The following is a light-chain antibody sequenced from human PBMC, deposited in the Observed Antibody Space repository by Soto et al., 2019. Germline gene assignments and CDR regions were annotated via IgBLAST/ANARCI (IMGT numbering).Light chain of an antibody. CDR2: GAS. J-gene: IGKJ4*01. CDR3: QQADSFPT. CDR1: QSVSSN. Sequence: EIVMARSPATLSVSPGERATVSCRASQSVSSNLAWYQQKPGQAPRLLIYGASTRATGIPARFSGSGSGIDFTLSINSLQPEDFATYYCQQADSFPTFGGGTKVDI. V-gene: IGKV3-15*01.